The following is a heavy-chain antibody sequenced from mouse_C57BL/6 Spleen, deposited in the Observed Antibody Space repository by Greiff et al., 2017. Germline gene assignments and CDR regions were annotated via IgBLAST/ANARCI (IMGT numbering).Heavy chain of an antibody. Sequence: DVQLVESGGGLVKPGGSLKLSCAASGFTFSSYAMSWVRQTPEKRLEWVATISDGGSYTYYPDNVKGRFTLSRDNAKNNLYMQMSHLKSEDTAMYYGARDNLWYPFAYWGQGTLVTVSA. CDR3: ARDNLWYPFAY. D-gene: IGHD6-2*01. CDR1: GFTFSSYA. CDR2: ISDGGSYT. J-gene: IGHJ3*01. V-gene: IGHV5-4*01.